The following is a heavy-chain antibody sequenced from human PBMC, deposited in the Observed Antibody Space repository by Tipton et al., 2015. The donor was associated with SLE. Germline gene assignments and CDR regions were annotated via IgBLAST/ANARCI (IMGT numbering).Heavy chain of an antibody. CDR2: IYYSGTT. D-gene: IGHD1-26*01. J-gene: IGHJ4*02. CDR1: GGSISSYY. Sequence: TLSLTCTVSGGSISSYYWSWIRQPPGKGLEWIGYIYYSGTTLYNPSLVTRVTMSMDASKNQFSLKVNSVTAADTAVYFCARLSGGSYYGGYYFDYWGQGTLVAVSS. CDR3: ARLSGGSYYGGYYFDY. V-gene: IGHV4-59*08.